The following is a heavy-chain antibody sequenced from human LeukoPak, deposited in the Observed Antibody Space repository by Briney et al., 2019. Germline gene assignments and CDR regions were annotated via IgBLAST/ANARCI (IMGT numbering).Heavy chain of an antibody. J-gene: IGHJ4*02. Sequence: GGSLRLSCAASGFTFSSYGMHWVRQTPGKGLEWVAFIRYDGSNKYYADSVKGRFTISRDNSKNTLYLQMNSLRAEDTAVYYCARGEPNWGSNIIDYWGQGTLVTVSS. CDR1: GFTFSSYG. CDR3: ARGEPNWGSNIIDY. CDR2: IRYDGSNK. V-gene: IGHV3-30*02. D-gene: IGHD7-27*01.